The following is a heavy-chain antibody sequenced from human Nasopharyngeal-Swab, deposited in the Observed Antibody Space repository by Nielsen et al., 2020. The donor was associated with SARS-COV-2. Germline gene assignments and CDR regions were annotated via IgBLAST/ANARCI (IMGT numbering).Heavy chain of an antibody. Sequence: GESLKISCAASGFTFSSYAMHWVRQAPGKGLEWVAVISYDGSNKYYAVSVKGRFTISRDNSKNTLYLQMNSLRAEDTAVYYCASSYYDFWSGYYYHGAFDIWGQGTMVTVSS. V-gene: IGHV3-30*04. CDR3: ASSYYDFWSGYYYHGAFDI. CDR2: ISYDGSNK. J-gene: IGHJ3*02. D-gene: IGHD3-3*01. CDR1: GFTFSSYA.